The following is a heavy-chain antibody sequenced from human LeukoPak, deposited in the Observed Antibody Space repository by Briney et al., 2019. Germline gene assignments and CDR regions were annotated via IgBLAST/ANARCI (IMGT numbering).Heavy chain of an antibody. CDR1: GYTFTGYY. CDR3: ARVVRTTMIVSGADI. J-gene: IGHJ3*02. CDR2: INPSSGGT. Sequence: ASVKVSCKASGYTFTGYYMHWVRQAPGQGLEWMGRINPSSGGTNYAQKFQGRVTMTRDTSISTAYMELSRLRSDDTAVYYCARVVRTTMIVSGADIWGQGTMVTVSS. V-gene: IGHV1-2*06. D-gene: IGHD3-22*01.